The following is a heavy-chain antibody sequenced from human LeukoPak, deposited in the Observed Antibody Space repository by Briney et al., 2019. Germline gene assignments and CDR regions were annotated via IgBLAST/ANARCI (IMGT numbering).Heavy chain of an antibody. Sequence: SETLSLTCAVYGGSFSGYYWSWIRQPPGKGLEWIGEINHSGSTNYNPSLKSRVTISVDTSKNQSSLKLSSVTAADTAVYYCARGSRGSIAARGTPYYMDVWGKGTTVTVSS. CDR3: ARGSRGSIAARGTPYYMDV. D-gene: IGHD6-6*01. J-gene: IGHJ6*03. V-gene: IGHV4-34*01. CDR2: INHSGST. CDR1: GGSFSGYY.